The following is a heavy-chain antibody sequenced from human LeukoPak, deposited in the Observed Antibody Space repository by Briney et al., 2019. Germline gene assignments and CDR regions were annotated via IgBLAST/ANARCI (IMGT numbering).Heavy chain of an antibody. Sequence: GGSLRLSCAASGFTFSSYGMHWVRQAPGKGLEWVADIWYDGSNKYYADSVKGRFTISRDNSKNTLYLQMNSLRAEDTAVYYCAKDNALSSPYCGGDCFDAFDIWGQGTMVTVSS. CDR1: GFTFSSYG. D-gene: IGHD2-21*02. J-gene: IGHJ3*02. CDR2: IWYDGSNK. CDR3: AKDNALSSPYCGGDCFDAFDI. V-gene: IGHV3-33*06.